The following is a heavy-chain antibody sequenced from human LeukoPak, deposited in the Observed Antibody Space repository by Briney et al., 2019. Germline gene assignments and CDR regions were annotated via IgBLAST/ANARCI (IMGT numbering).Heavy chain of an antibody. V-gene: IGHV1-69*04. D-gene: IGHD3-22*01. J-gene: IGHJ4*02. CDR2: IVPILCIA. CDR1: GVTFTSYV. Sequence: EASVKLSCKASGVTFTSYVISWVRQAPGQGLEWMGRIVPILCIANYAQKFQGRVTITADESTSTAYIDLSSLTSEDTAVYYCASPPADYYDSRDYFDYWGQGTLVTVSS. CDR3: ASPPADYYDSRDYFDY.